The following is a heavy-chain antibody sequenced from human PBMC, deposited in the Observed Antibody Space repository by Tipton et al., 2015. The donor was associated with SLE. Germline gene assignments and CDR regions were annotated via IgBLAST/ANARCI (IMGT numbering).Heavy chain of an antibody. CDR2: INHSGST. CDR1: GGSFSGYY. CDR3: ARGVVVAAGWFDP. D-gene: IGHD2-15*01. J-gene: IGHJ5*02. Sequence: LRLSCAVYGGSFSGYYWSWIRQPPGKGLEWIGEINHSGSTNSNPSLKSRVTISVDTSKNQFSLKLSSVTAADTAVYYCARGVVVAAGWFDPWGQGTLVTVSS. V-gene: IGHV4-34*01.